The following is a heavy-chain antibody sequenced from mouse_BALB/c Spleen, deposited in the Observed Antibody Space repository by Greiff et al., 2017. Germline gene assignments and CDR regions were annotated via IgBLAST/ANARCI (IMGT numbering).Heavy chain of an antibody. CDR2: ISDGGSYT. V-gene: IGHV5-4*02. CDR3: ARPLQYGNYGGPWFAY. D-gene: IGHD2-10*02. J-gene: IGHJ3*01. Sequence: EVKLVESGGGLVKPGGSLKLSCAASGFTFSDYYMYWVRQTPEKRLEWVATISDGGSYTYYPDSVKGRFTISRDNAKNNLYLQMSSLKSEDTAMYYCARPLQYGNYGGPWFAYWGQGTLVTVSA. CDR1: GFTFSDYY.